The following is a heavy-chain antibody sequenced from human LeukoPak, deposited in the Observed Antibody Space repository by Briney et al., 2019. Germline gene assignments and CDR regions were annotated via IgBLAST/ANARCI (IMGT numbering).Heavy chain of an antibody. J-gene: IGHJ4*02. Sequence: GGSLRLSCAASGFTFSSYAMGWVRQAPGKGLEWVSAISGSGGSTYYADSVKGRFTISRDNAKNTLYLQMNNLRAEDTAMYYCARDQRVTGRPDIDYWGQGTLVIVSS. V-gene: IGHV3-23*01. CDR3: ARDQRVTGRPDIDY. CDR1: GFTFSSYA. CDR2: ISGSGGST. D-gene: IGHD6-6*01.